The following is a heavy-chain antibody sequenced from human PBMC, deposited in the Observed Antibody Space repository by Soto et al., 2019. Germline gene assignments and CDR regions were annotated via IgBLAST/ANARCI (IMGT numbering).Heavy chain of an antibody. V-gene: IGHV3-21*01. CDR2: ISSSSSYI. D-gene: IGHD3-10*01. CDR3: ARDPTPDYYGSGSYYNETNWFDP. CDR1: GFTFSSYS. J-gene: IGHJ5*02. Sequence: GGSLRLSCAASGFTFSSYSMNWVRQAPGKGLEWVSSISSSSSYIYYADTVKGRFTISRDNAKNSLYLQMNSLRAEDTAVYYCARDPTPDYYGSGSYYNETNWFDPWGQGTLVTVSS.